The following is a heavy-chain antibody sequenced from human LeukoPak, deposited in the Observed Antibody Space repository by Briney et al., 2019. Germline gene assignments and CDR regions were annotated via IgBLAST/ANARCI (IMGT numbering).Heavy chain of an antibody. CDR2: FDYIGGT. Sequence: SEALSPTCTVSRGSISSSSYYWGWIRQPPGKRLEWIGSFDYIGGTYYNPSLEGPVSISADSSKTQFSLKLTSVTAADTALYYCTRILTTFDSWGQGTLVTVSS. CDR3: TRILTTFDS. CDR1: RGSISSSSYY. V-gene: IGHV4-39*01. D-gene: IGHD4-11*01. J-gene: IGHJ4*02.